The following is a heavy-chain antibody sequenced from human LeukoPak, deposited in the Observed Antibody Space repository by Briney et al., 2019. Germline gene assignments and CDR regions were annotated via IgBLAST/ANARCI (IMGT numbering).Heavy chain of an antibody. CDR2: ISAYNGDT. CDR3: ARAGGGSSFDAFDI. CDR1: GYTFSSYG. J-gene: IGHJ3*02. Sequence: GASVKVSCKASGYTFSSYGISWVRQAPGQGLEWMGWISAYNGDTNYAQKLQGRVTMTTDTSTSTAYMELRSLRSDDTAVYYCARAGGGSSFDAFDIWGQGTMVTVSS. D-gene: IGHD2-15*01. V-gene: IGHV1-18*01.